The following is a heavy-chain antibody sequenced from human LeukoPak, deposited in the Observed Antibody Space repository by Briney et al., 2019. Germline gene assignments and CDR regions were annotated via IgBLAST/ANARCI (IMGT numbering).Heavy chain of an antibody. D-gene: IGHD1-14*01. CDR1: GFSFTANW. CDR3: ANVPRSTVSY. Sequence: GGSLRLSCAASGFSFTANWMHWVRQTPGKRLEWVAELNEDGTVKYYVDSVKGRFTISRDNAKNSLYLQMNRLRAEDTGVYFCANVPRSTVSYWGRGTLVTVSS. J-gene: IGHJ4*02. V-gene: IGHV3-7*01. CDR2: LNEDGTVK.